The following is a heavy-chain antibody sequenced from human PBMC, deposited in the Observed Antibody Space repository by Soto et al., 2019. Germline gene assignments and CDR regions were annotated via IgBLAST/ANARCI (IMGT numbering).Heavy chain of an antibody. J-gene: IGHJ3*02. CDR3: ASPRITMVRGLFGAFDI. Sequence: QLQLQESGPGLVKPSETLSLTCTVSGGSISSSSYYWGWIRQPPGKGLEWIGSIYYSGSIYYNPSLKSRVTISVDTSKNQFSLKLSSVTAADTAVYYCASPRITMVRGLFGAFDIWGQGTMVTVSS. CDR2: IYYSGSI. CDR1: GGSISSSSYY. V-gene: IGHV4-39*01. D-gene: IGHD3-10*01.